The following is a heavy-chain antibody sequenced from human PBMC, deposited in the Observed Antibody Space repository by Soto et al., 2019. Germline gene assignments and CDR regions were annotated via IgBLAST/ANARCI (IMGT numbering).Heavy chain of an antibody. Sequence: QVQLVQSGAEVKKPGASVKVSCKASGYTFTSYDINWVRQATGQGIEWMGWMNPNSGNTGYAQKFQGRVTMTRNTAISTGYMEVSSLRSEKTAGYYCARGGRIRGVSWGKGTWATVAS. D-gene: IGHD1-26*01. CDR3: ARGGRIRGVS. CDR1: GYTFTSYD. J-gene: IGHJ5*02. CDR2: MNPNSGNT. V-gene: IGHV1-8*01.